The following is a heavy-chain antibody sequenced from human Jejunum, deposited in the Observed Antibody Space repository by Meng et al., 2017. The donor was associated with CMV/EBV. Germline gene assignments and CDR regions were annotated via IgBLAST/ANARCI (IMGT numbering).Heavy chain of an antibody. D-gene: IGHD1-1*01. CDR3: AFRATQVLFDV. CDR2: ISGSGDNI. Sequence: ELQLGESGGGLVKLGGSLRLSCAASGFTFSNFYINWVRQAPGKGLEWISSISGSGDNIYYADSVRGRFTISRDNAKNSLYLQMNSLRAEDTAVYYCAFRATQVLFDVWGRGTLVTVSS. CDR1: GFTFSNFY. J-gene: IGHJ2*01. V-gene: IGHV3-21*01.